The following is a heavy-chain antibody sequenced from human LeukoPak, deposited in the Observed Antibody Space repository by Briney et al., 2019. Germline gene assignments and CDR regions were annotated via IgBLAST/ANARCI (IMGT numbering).Heavy chain of an antibody. D-gene: IGHD1-1*01. CDR1: GGSINSSSYY. CDR2: IYYSGST. J-gene: IGHJ6*03. CDR3: ATVHAYYYYMDI. V-gene: IGHV4-39*07. Sequence: SETLSVTCTVSGGSINSSSYYWGWIRQPPGKGLEWIGSIYYSGSTYYNPSLKSRVTISVDTSKNQFSLKLSSVTAADTAVYYCATVHAYYYYMDIWGKGTTVTVSS.